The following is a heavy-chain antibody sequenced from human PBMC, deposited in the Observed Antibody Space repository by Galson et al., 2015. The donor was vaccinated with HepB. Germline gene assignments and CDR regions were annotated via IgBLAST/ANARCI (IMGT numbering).Heavy chain of an antibody. CDR2: INKDGNEE. CDR3: VTDYIGF. Sequence: SLRLSCATSGLTFSDYWMSWVRRTPGKGLEWVANINKDGNEEYYVDSVKGRFTIPRDNAKNSLYLQMNSLRVEDTAVYSCVTDYIGFWGQGTLVTVSS. J-gene: IGHJ4*02. V-gene: IGHV3-7*01. CDR1: GLTFSDYW.